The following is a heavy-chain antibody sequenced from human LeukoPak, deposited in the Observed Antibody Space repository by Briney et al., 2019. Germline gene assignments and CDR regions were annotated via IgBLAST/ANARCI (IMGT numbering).Heavy chain of an antibody. CDR1: GFTFSSYA. D-gene: IGHD3-22*01. Sequence: PGGSLRLSCAASGFTFSSYAMSWVRQAPGKGLEWVSAISGSGGSTYYADSVKGRFTISRDNSKNTLYLQMNSLRAEDTAVYYCARASYDSSGYYPKAKMSPYYYYYMDVWGKGTTVTISS. CDR3: ARASYDSSGYYPKAKMSPYYYYYMDV. CDR2: ISGSGGST. V-gene: IGHV3-23*01. J-gene: IGHJ6*03.